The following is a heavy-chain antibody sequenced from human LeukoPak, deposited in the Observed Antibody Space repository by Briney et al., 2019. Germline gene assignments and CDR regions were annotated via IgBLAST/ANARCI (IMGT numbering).Heavy chain of an antibody. CDR2: IYNSGSA. J-gene: IGHJ4*02. V-gene: IGHV4-59*01. D-gene: IGHD6-19*01. CDR1: GGSNRTYY. CDR3: ARHGSGWSFDY. Sequence: SETLSLTCKVVGGSNRTYYWGWFRQPPGKGLEWVGYIYNSGSATYNPSLKSRVTIYVDTSKNHFALKLATVSTTDTAVYYCARHGSGWSFDYWGQGVLVTVSS.